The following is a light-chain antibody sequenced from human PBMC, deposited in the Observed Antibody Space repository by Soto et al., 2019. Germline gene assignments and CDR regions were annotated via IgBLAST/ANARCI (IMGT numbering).Light chain of an antibody. CDR3: QQYNSYWT. CDR2: KAP. CDR1: QSISNW. Sequence: DIQMTQSPSTLSASVGDRITITCRASQSISNWLAWYQQKPGKAPKLLIYKAPSLEAGVPSRFSGSGSGTEFTLTISSLQTDDCATYYCQQYNSYWTFGQGTKVEIK. V-gene: IGKV1-5*03. J-gene: IGKJ1*01.